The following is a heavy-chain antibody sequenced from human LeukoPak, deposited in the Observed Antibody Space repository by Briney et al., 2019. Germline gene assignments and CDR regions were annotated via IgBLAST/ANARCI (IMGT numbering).Heavy chain of an antibody. CDR3: AKADDFWSGPWNAFDI. CDR1: GFTFSSYA. J-gene: IGHJ3*02. CDR2: ISGSGGGT. V-gene: IGHV3-23*01. Sequence: PGGSLRLSCAASGFTFSSYAMSWVRQAPGKGLEWVSAISGSGGGTYYADSVKGRFTISRDNSKNTLYLQMNSLRAEDTAVYYCAKADDFWSGPWNAFDIWGQGTMVTVSS. D-gene: IGHD3-3*01.